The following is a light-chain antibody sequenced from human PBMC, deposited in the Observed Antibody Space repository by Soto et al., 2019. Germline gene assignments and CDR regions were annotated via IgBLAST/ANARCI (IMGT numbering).Light chain of an antibody. CDR1: QSVSSRL. J-gene: IGKJ5*01. V-gene: IGKV3-20*01. CDR2: GAS. CDR3: QQYGSSPLT. Sequence: EIVLTQSPGTLSVSPGERVTLACRASQSVSSRLFARYQQKPGQTPRLLIYGASHRATGIPDRFSGSGSGTDYTLTINRVEPEDTAVYYCQQYGSSPLTFGQGTRLQIQ.